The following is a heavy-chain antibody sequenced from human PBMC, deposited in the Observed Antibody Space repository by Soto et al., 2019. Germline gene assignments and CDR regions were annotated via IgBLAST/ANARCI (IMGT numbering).Heavy chain of an antibody. Sequence: GASVKVSCKASGYTFTSYGISWVRQAPGQGLEWMGWISAYNGNTNYAQKLQGRVTMTTDTSTSTAYMELRSLRSDDTAVYYCARDFRAAVAGTLDYWGQGTLVTVSS. D-gene: IGHD6-19*01. J-gene: IGHJ4*02. CDR2: ISAYNGNT. V-gene: IGHV1-18*01. CDR1: GYTFTSYG. CDR3: ARDFRAAVAGTLDY.